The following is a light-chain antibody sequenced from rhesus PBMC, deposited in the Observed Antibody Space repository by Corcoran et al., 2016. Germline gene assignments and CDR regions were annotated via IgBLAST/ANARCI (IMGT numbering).Light chain of an antibody. CDR1: QSLSNY. CDR2: RAS. Sequence: DIQMTQSPSSLSASVGDRVTITCQASQSLSNYLNWYQQKLGKIPKLLIYRASSLQSGIPSRFSGSGSGTDFTLTISSLKPEDFATYCYQQGYSYPLTFGGGTKVELK. J-gene: IGKJ4*01. V-gene: IGKV1S9*01. CDR3: QQGYSYPLT.